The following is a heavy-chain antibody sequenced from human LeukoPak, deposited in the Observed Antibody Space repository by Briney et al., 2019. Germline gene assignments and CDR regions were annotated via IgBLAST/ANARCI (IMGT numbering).Heavy chain of an antibody. CDR1: GFTFSSYA. CDR3: AKDQFGYSYGYYYYGMDV. V-gene: IGHV3-23*01. J-gene: IGHJ6*02. Sequence: GGSLRLSCSASGFTFSSYAMSWVRQAPGRGLEWVSAISGSGGSTYYADSVKGRFTISRDNSKNTLYLQMNSLRAEDTAVYYCAKDQFGYSYGYYYYGMDVWGQGTTVTVSS. CDR2: ISGSGGST. D-gene: IGHD5-18*01.